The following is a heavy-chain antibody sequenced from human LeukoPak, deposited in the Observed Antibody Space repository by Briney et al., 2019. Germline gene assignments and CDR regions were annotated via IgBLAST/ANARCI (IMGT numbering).Heavy chain of an antibody. CDR3: ARDDYSNYVQAFDI. CDR1: GFTFSSYA. V-gene: IGHV3-30-3*01. Sequence: GGSLRLSCAASGFTFSSYAMHWVRQAPGKGLEWVAVISYDGSNKYYADSVKGRFTISRDNSKNTLYLQMNSLRAEDTAVYYCARDDYSNYVQAFDIWGQGTMVTASS. CDR2: ISYDGSNK. J-gene: IGHJ3*02. D-gene: IGHD4-11*01.